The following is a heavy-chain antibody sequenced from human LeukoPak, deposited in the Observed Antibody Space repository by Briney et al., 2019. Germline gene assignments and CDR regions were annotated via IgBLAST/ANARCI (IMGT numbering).Heavy chain of an antibody. J-gene: IGHJ4*02. CDR3: ARGPRYDY. CDR2: INHSGST. D-gene: IGHD3-9*01. Sequence: PSETLSLTCAVYGGSFSGYYWSWIRQLPGKGLEWIGEINHSGSTNYNPSLKSRVTISVDTSKNQFSLKLSSVTAADTAVYYCARGPRYDYWGQGTLVTVSS. V-gene: IGHV4-34*01. CDR1: GGSFSGYY.